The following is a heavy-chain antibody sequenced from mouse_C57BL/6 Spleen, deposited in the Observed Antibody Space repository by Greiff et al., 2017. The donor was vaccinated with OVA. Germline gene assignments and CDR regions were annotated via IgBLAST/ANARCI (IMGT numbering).Heavy chain of an antibody. J-gene: IGHJ1*03. V-gene: IGHV2-5*01. Sequence: VQVVESGPGLVQPSQSLSITCTVSGFSLTSYGVHWVRQSPGKGLEWLGVIWRGGSTDYNAAFMSRLSITKDNSKSQVFFKMNSLQADDTAIYYGAKNSPSEGYFDVWGTGTTVTVSS. CDR1: GFSLTSYG. CDR2: IWRGGST. CDR3: AKNSPSEGYFDV.